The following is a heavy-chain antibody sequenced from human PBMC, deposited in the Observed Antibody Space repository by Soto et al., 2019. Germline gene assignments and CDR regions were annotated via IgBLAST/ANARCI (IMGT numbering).Heavy chain of an antibody. CDR2: ISYDGSNK. Sequence: QVQLVESGGGVVQPGRSLRLSCAASGFTFSSYAMHWVRQAPGKGLEWVAVISYDGSNKYYADSVKVRFTISRDNSKNTLYLQMNSLRAEDTAVYYCARDYGSGSYPPLDWGQGTLVTVSS. CDR3: ARDYGSGSYPPLD. V-gene: IGHV3-30-3*01. CDR1: GFTFSSYA. J-gene: IGHJ4*02. D-gene: IGHD3-10*01.